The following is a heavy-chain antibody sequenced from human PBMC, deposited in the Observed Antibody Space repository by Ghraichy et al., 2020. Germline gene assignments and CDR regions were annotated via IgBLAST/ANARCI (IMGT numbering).Heavy chain of an antibody. J-gene: IGHJ4*02. D-gene: IGHD2-2*01. CDR3: ARRASYQPYFDY. CDR2: IYYSGST. CDR1: GGSISSYY. V-gene: IGHV4-59*08. Sequence: SETLSLTCTVSGGSISSYYWSWIRQPPGKGLEWIGYIYYSGSTNYNPSLKSRVTISVDTSKNQFSLKLSSVTAADTAVYYCARRASYQPYFDYWGQGTLVTVSS.